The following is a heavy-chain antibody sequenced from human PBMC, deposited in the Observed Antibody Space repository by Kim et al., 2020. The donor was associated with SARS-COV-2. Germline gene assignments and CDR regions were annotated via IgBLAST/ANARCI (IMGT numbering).Heavy chain of an antibody. CDR1: SDSMSSYY. V-gene: IGHV4-59*01. Sequence: SETLSLTCAISSDSMSSYYWSWIRQLPGRGLEWIGYIYYSGNTDYNPSLQSRVSISWDTSKGHFSLAVTSLTAADTAVYYCARSEGRGSWRQFDHWGQGILDTVSS. CDR2: IYYSGNT. J-gene: IGHJ4*02. CDR3: ARSEGRGSWRQFDH. D-gene: IGHD6-19*01.